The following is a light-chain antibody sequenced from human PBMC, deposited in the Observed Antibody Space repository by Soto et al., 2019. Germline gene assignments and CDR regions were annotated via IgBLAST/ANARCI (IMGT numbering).Light chain of an antibody. V-gene: IGKV1D-12*01. Sequence: DIQMTQSPSSVSASVGDGVTITCRASQGISTSLGWYQQKPGKAPKLLIYAASSLQSGVPSRFSGTGSGTDFTLTISSLEPEDFGVYYCQQRSNWPPVTFGGGTKVDIK. CDR3: QQRSNWPPVT. J-gene: IGKJ4*01. CDR1: QGISTS. CDR2: AAS.